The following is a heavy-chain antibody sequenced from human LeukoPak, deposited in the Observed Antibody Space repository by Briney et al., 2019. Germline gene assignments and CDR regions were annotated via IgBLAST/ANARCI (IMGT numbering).Heavy chain of an antibody. CDR1: GYSISSGYY. V-gene: IGHV4-38-2*02. CDR2: IYHSGRT. J-gene: IGHJ6*03. D-gene: IGHD5-18*01. CDR3: AREGYSYDPRYYMDV. Sequence: PSETLSLTCTVSGYSISSGYYWGWIRQPPGKGLEWIGSIYHSGRTFYNPSLKSRVTISLDTSKNQFSLKLTSVTAADTAVYYCAREGYSYDPRYYMDVWGKGTTVTVSS.